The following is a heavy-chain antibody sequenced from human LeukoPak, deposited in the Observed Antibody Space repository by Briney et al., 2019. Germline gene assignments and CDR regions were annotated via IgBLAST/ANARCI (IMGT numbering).Heavy chain of an antibody. Sequence: ASVNLSFTGAGYTFTYYGISWVRQAPGPGHGRMGWISAYNGNTNYAQKPQGRVSMTTDTSTSTAYMELRSLGSDDTAVYYCARDYCSSTSCYFDYWGQGTLVTVSS. V-gene: IGHV1-18*04. D-gene: IGHD2-2*01. J-gene: IGHJ4*02. CDR3: ARDYCSSTSCYFDY. CDR2: ISAYNGNT. CDR1: GYTFTYYG.